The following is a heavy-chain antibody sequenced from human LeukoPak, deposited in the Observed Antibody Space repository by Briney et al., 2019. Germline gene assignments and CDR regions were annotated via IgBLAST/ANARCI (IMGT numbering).Heavy chain of an antibody. CDR1: GVPFNSYW. D-gene: IGHD2-2*01. CDR2: INSDGSTI. V-gene: IGHV3-74*03. CDR3: VRCSRGWTDNDDAFDV. Sequence: QSGGSLRLSCTASGVPFNSYWMHWLRQAPGKGLVWVSRINSDGSTILYADSVKGRFTISRDNAKNTVYLKMNIVHDEDIDFYYRVRCSRGWTDNDDAFDVWGQGTMVTVSS. J-gene: IGHJ3*01.